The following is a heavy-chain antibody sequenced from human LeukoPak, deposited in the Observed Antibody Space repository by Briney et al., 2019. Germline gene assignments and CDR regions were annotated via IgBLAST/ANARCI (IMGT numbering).Heavy chain of an antibody. CDR3: ARGPRITMVRGVNRDFQH. CDR2: INHSGST. CDR1: GGSFSGYY. D-gene: IGHD3-10*01. J-gene: IGHJ1*01. Sequence: PSETLSLTCAVYGGSFSGYYWSWIRQPPGKGLEWIGEINHSGSTNYNPSLKSRVTISVDTSRNQFSLKLSSVTAADTAVYYCARGPRITMVRGVNRDFQHWGQGTLVTVSS. V-gene: IGHV4-34*01.